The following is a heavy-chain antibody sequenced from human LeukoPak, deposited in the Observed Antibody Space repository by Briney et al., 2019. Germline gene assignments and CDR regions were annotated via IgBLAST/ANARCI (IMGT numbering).Heavy chain of an antibody. CDR3: ATSNDY. V-gene: IGHV5-51*01. D-gene: IGHD4/OR15-4a*01. Sequence: GKSLKISCKGSGYSFTSYWIGWVRQMPGKGLEWMGTIYPGGSDTRFSPSFQGQVTISADKSITTAYLQWSSLKASDTAMYYCATSNDYWGQGTLVTVSS. CDR1: GYSFTSYW. CDR2: IYPGGSDT. J-gene: IGHJ4*02.